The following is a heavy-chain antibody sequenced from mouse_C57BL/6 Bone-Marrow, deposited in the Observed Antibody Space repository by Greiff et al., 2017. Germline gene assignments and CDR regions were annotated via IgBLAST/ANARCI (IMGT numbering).Heavy chain of an antibody. Sequence: EVMLVESGGGLVQPKGSLKLSCAASGFSFNTYAMNWVRQAPGKGLEWVARIRSKSNNYATYYAASVKDRFTISRDDSESMLYLQMNNLKTEDTAMYYCSYGSSPFAYWGQGTLVTVSA. V-gene: IGHV10-1*01. D-gene: IGHD1-1*01. CDR2: IRSKSNNYAT. CDR1: GFSFNTYA. CDR3: SYGSSPFAY. J-gene: IGHJ3*01.